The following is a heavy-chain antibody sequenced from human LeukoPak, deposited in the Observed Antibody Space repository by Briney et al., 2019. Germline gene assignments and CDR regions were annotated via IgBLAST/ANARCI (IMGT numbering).Heavy chain of an antibody. CDR1: GFTFRSFW. D-gene: IGHD2-2*01. CDR2: INQDGSEK. CDR3: AIHFYCPSTSCFGGNWFDP. J-gene: IGHJ5*02. Sequence: GGSLRLSCAASGFTFRSFWMSWVRQVPGKGLEWVANINQDGSEKYYVDFVKGRFTISRDNAKNSLYLQMNSLRLEATAVYYCAIHFYCPSTSCFGGNWFDPWGQGTLVTVSS. V-gene: IGHV3-7*02.